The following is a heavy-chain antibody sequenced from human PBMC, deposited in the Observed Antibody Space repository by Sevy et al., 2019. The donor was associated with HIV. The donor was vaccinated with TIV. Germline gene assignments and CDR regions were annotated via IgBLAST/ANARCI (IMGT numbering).Heavy chain of an antibody. CDR2: LVPKFGSA. Sequence: ASVKVSCKASRDTFNTYAIVWVPQAPGQGLEWMGGLVPKFGSANYAQKFEGKVTMTADESTTTAHMELSSLRSEDTAVYYCARRGITIFGVLTFDIWGQGTTVTVSS. V-gene: IGHV1-69*13. CDR1: RDTFNTYA. CDR3: ARRGITIFGVLTFDI. J-gene: IGHJ3*02. D-gene: IGHD3-3*01.